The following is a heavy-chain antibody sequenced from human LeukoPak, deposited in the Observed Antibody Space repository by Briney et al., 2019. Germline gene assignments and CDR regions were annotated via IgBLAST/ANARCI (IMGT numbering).Heavy chain of an antibody. CDR1: GFTVSSNY. CDR3: ARGLVLTYYYFES. Sequence: PGGSLRLSCAASGFTVSSNYMTWVRQAPGKGLGWVSVILGGGGTYYADSVKGRFTISRDNSKNTLYLQMNSLRAEDTAVYYCARGLVLTYYYFESWGQGTLVPVS. CDR2: ILGGGGT. D-gene: IGHD2-8*02. J-gene: IGHJ4*02. V-gene: IGHV3-66*01.